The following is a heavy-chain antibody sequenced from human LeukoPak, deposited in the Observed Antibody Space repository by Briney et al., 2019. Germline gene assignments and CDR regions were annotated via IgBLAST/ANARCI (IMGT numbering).Heavy chain of an antibody. J-gene: IGHJ4*02. CDR2: ISGSGGST. D-gene: IGHD3-10*01. CDR3: AKARGGSGSYYNPLFDY. Sequence: GGSLRLSCAASEFTFSSYAMSWVRQAPGKGLEWVPAISGSGGSTDDADSVKGRFTISRDNSKNTLYLQMNSLRAEDTAVYYCAKARGGSGSYYNPLFDYWGQGTLVTVSS. V-gene: IGHV3-23*01. CDR1: EFTFSSYA.